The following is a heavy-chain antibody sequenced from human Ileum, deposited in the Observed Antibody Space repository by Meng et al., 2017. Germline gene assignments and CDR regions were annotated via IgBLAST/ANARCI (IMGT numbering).Heavy chain of an antibody. CDR1: GFTFSSTW. V-gene: IGHV3-15*01. CDR2: IKITTDAGTP. Sequence: EVQLVESGGGLGKAGGSLRLSCAASGFTFSSTWMTWVRQAPGKGLEWVGRIKITTDAGTPDYAAPVKGRFTISINDSKNTLYLQMNSLKTEDTAVYYCTTGKDYWGQGTLVTVSS. CDR3: TTGKDY. J-gene: IGHJ4*02.